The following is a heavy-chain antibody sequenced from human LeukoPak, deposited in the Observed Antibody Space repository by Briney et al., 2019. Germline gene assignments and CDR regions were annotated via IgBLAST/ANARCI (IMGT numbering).Heavy chain of an antibody. CDR2: IYHSGST. J-gene: IGHJ6*03. CDR3: ARAFYPGYYSYMAV. V-gene: IGHV4-4*02. Sequence: KPSETLFLTCAVSGGSISSSNWWSWVRQPPGKGLEWIGEIYHSGSTSYNPSLKSRVTISVDKSKNQFSLKLSSVTAADTAVYYCARAFYPGYYSYMAVWGKGTTVTVSS. D-gene: IGHD3-3*02. CDR1: GGSISSSNW.